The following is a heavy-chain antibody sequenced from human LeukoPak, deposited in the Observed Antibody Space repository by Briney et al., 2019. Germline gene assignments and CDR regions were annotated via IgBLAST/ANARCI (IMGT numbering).Heavy chain of an antibody. CDR1: GYTFTIYY. J-gene: IGHJ5*02. Sequence: GASVKVSCKASGYTFTIYYMHWVRQAPGQGLEWMGIINPRSGSTSYAQNFQGRVTMTRDTSTSTVYMELSSLRSEDTAVYYCARVRKRITMIVVTKAEGWFDPWGQGTLVTVSS. CDR3: ARVRKRITMIVVTKAEGWFDP. V-gene: IGHV1-46*01. CDR2: INPRSGST. D-gene: IGHD3-22*01.